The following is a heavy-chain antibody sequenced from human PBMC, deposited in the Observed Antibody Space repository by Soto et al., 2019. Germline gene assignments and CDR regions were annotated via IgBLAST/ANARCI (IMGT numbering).Heavy chain of an antibody. CDR2: ISWSSGAK. D-gene: IGHD5-12*01. V-gene: IGHV3-9*01. Sequence: PGGSLRLSCAGSGFAFGDSAMHWVRQAPGKGLEWVAGISWSSGAKGYADSVKGRFTISRDNAKKSLYLQMNTLRPEDTALYYCAKAPYAGYFYYFDSWGQGTLVTVSS. J-gene: IGHJ4*02. CDR3: AKAPYAGYFYYFDS. CDR1: GFAFGDSA.